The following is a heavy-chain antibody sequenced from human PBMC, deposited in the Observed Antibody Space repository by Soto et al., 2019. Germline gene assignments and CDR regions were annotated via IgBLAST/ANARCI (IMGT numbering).Heavy chain of an antibody. Sequence: GGSLRLSCAASGFTFSSYAMSWVRQAPGKGLEWVSAISGSGGSTYYADSVKGRFTISRDNSKNTLYLQMNSLRAEDTAVYYCAKDDPYYYDSSGYYGYWGQGTLVTVSS. CDR2: ISGSGGST. CDR1: GFTFSSYA. J-gene: IGHJ4*02. V-gene: IGHV3-23*01. D-gene: IGHD3-22*01. CDR3: AKDDPYYYDSSGYYGY.